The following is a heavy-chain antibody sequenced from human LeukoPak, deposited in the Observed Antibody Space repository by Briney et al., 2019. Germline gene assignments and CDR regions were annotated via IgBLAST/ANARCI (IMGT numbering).Heavy chain of an antibody. V-gene: IGHV3-7*01. D-gene: IGHD6-19*01. Sequence: GGSLRLSCAASGFTFGSYWMSWVRQAPGKGLEWVANIKQDGSEKYYVDSVKGRFTISRDNAKNSLYLQMNSLRADDTAVYYCARDMVSGWYRYYFDYWGQGTLVTVSS. CDR1: GFTFGSYW. CDR2: IKQDGSEK. CDR3: ARDMVSGWYRYYFDY. J-gene: IGHJ4*02.